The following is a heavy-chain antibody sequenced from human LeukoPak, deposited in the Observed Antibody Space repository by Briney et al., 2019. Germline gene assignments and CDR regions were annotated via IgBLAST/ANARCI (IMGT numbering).Heavy chain of an antibody. D-gene: IGHD6-13*01. CDR3: ARLRTGAAADALFDY. Sequence: GESLKISCKGSGYSFNTYWIGWVRQMPGKGLEWMGIIYPGDSDTRYSPSFQGQVTISADKSISTAYLQWSSLKASDTAMYYCARLRTGAAADALFDYWGQGTLVTVSS. V-gene: IGHV5-51*01. J-gene: IGHJ4*02. CDR2: IYPGDSDT. CDR1: GYSFNTYW.